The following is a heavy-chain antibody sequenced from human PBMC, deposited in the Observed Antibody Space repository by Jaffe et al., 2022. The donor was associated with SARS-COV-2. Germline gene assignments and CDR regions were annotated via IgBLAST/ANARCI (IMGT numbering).Heavy chain of an antibody. Sequence: EVQLVESGGGLVQPGGSLRLSCAASGFTFSSYWMSWVRQAPGKGLEWVANIEQDGSDKNYVDSVKGRFTISRDNAKKSLYLQMDSLRAEDTAVYYCARTRIVARQKPRSTYYFDYWGQGTLVTVSS. J-gene: IGHJ4*02. CDR1: GFTFSSYW. CDR2: IEQDGSDK. V-gene: IGHV3-7*03. D-gene: IGHD6-6*01. CDR3: ARTRIVARQKPRSTYYFDY.